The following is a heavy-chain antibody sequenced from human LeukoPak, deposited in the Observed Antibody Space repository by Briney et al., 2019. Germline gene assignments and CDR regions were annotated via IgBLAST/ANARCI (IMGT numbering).Heavy chain of an antibody. CDR3: ARTYSGSFYEAFDF. V-gene: IGHV3-30-3*01. Sequence: GGSLRLSCAASRFTFSTHGMHWVRQAPGKGLEWVAVISYHGSNKHYADSVKGRFTISRDNSKNSLYLQMHSLRPEDTAVYYCARTYSGSFYEAFDFWGQGTMVTVSS. J-gene: IGHJ3*01. D-gene: IGHD1-26*01. CDR2: ISYHGSNK. CDR1: RFTFSTHG.